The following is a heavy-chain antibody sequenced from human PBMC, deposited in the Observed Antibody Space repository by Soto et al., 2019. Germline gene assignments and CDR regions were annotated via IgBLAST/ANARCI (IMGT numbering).Heavy chain of an antibody. Sequence: SETLSLTCTVSGGSISSSSYYWGWIHQPPGKGLEWIGSIYYSGCTYYNPSLKSRVTISVDTSKNQFSLKLSSVTAADTAVYYCASRVGYCSSTSCSYYFDYWGQGTLVTVSS. V-gene: IGHV4-39*01. CDR1: GGSISSSSYY. CDR3: ASRVGYCSSTSCSYYFDY. CDR2: IYYSGCT. J-gene: IGHJ4*02. D-gene: IGHD2-2*01.